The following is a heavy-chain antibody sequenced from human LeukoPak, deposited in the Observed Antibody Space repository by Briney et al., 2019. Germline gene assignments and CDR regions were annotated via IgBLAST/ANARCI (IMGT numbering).Heavy chain of an antibody. CDR3: ARTTVGATDY. J-gene: IGHJ4*02. Sequence: KPSGTLSLTCTVSGGSISSGSYYWSWIRQPAGKGLEWIGRIYTSGSTNYNPSLKSRVTISVDTSKNQFSLKLSSVTAADTAVYYCARTTVGATDYWGQGTLVTVSS. V-gene: IGHV4-61*02. D-gene: IGHD1-26*01. CDR2: IYTSGST. CDR1: GGSISSGSYY.